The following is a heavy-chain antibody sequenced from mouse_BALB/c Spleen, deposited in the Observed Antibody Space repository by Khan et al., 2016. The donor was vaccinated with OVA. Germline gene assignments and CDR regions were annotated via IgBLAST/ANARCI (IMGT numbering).Heavy chain of an antibody. D-gene: IGHD1-1*01. CDR2: INPSNAYT. CDR1: GYTFTSYS. J-gene: IGHJ4*01. Sequence: QVQLQQSGAELARPGASVKMSCKASGYTFTSYSMPWLKQRPGQGLEWVGNINPSNAYTNYNQKVKDKDTLTADKSSSTAYMQLCSLTSEDSEVYYCARDVRYYGSSGALDYWGEGTSVTVSS. CDR3: ARDVRYYGSSGALDY. V-gene: IGHV1-4*01.